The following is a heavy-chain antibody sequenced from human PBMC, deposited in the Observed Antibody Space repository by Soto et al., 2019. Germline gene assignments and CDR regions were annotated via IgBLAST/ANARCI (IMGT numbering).Heavy chain of an antibody. V-gene: IGHV1-2*02. CDR3: PREINLQLWLSREDYGMDA. D-gene: IGHD5-18*01. Sequence: QVQLVQSGAEVKKPGASVKVSCKASGYTFTGYYMHWVRQAPGQGLEWMGWINPNSGGTNYAQKFQGKVTMHRDTSISNAYMEMSRLRSDDTAGHYCPREINLQLWLSREDYGMDAWGQGTTVTVSS. J-gene: IGHJ6*02. CDR1: GYTFTGYY. CDR2: INPNSGGT.